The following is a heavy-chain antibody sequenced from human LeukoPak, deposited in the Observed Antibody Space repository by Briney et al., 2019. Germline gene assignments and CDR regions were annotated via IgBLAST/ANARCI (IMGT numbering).Heavy chain of an antibody. J-gene: IGHJ4*02. CDR2: SIPILGVA. CDR1: GGTFSSYA. V-gene: IGHV1-69*04. Sequence: SVKVSCKASGGTFSSYAISWVRQAPGQGLEWMGRSIPILGVANYAQKFQGRLTITADKSTTTAYMELSSLRSEDTAVYYCARDNSIGWRPYYFDYWGQGTLVTVSS. CDR3: ARDNSIGWRPYYFDY. D-gene: IGHD6-19*01.